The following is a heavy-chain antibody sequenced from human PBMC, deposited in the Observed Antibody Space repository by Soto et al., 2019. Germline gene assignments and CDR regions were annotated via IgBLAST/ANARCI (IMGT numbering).Heavy chain of an antibody. CDR3: ARRAIADCSGGSCYQFDP. CDR2: IYPGDSDT. Sequence: GESLKISCKGSGYSFTSYWIGWVRQMPGKGLEWMGIIYPGDSDTRYSPSFQSQVTISADKSISTAYLQWSSLKASDTAMYYCARRAIADCSGGSCYQFDPWGQGTLVTVSS. CDR1: GYSFTSYW. V-gene: IGHV5-51*01. J-gene: IGHJ5*02. D-gene: IGHD2-15*01.